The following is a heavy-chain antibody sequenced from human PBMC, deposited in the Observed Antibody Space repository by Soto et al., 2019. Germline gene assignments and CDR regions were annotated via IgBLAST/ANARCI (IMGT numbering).Heavy chain of an antibody. CDR2: MNPNSGNT. CDR3: ARGYEGHYDFWRFDP. J-gene: IGHJ5*02. D-gene: IGHD3-3*01. Sequence: QVQLVQSGAEVKKPGASVKVSCKASGYTFTSYDINWVRQATGQGLEWMGWMNPNSGNTGYVQKFQGRVTMTRNTSISTAYLELSRLRSEDTAVYYCARGYEGHYDFWRFDPWGQGTLVTVSS. CDR1: GYTFTSYD. V-gene: IGHV1-8*01.